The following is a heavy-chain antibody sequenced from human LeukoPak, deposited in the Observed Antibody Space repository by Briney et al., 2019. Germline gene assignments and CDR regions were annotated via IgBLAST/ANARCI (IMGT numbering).Heavy chain of an antibody. Sequence: GGSLRPSCAASGFTFSSSDMHWVRQAPGKGLEWVSAISGSGGSTYYADSVKGRFTISRDNSKNTLYLQMNSLRAEDTAVYYCAKDLSDIVVVPAAILDYWGQGTLVTVSS. CDR1: GFTFSSSD. D-gene: IGHD2-2*01. J-gene: IGHJ4*02. V-gene: IGHV3-23*01. CDR2: ISGSGGST. CDR3: AKDLSDIVVVPAAILDY.